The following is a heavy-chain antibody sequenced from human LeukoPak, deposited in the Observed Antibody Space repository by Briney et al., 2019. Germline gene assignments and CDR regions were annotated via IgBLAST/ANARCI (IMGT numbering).Heavy chain of an antibody. CDR3: ARHAGYYYDSSGSVLTN. D-gene: IGHD3-22*01. J-gene: IGHJ4*02. V-gene: IGHV1-2*02. CDR1: GYSFTGYY. CDR2: VKPNTGDT. Sequence: ASVKVSCKASGYSFTGYYIHWVRQAPGQGFEWMGWVKPNTGDTQYAQMFQGRVTMTRDTSISTAYMELSRLRSDDTAVYYCARHAGYYYDSSGSVLTNWGQGTLVTVSS.